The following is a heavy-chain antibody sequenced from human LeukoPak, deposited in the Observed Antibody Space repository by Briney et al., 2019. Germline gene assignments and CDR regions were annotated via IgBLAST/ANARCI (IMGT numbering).Heavy chain of an antibody. J-gene: IGHJ3*02. V-gene: IGHV1-18*01. CDR2: ISAYNGNT. CDR3: ARDMWGSVPAASDAFDI. D-gene: IGHD2-2*01. Sequence: ASVKVSCKASGYTFTSYGISWVRQAPGQGLEWMGWISAYNGNTNYAQKLQGRVTMTTDTSTSTAYMELRSLRSDDTAVYYCARDMWGSVPAASDAFDIWGQGTMVTVSS. CDR1: GYTFTSYG.